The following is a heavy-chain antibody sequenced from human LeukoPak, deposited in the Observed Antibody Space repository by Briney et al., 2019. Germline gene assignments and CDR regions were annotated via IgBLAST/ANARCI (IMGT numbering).Heavy chain of an antibody. CDR3: AKRSDYGSNGNYFDS. J-gene: IGHJ4*02. CDR1: GFTFSSYG. V-gene: IGHV3-23*01. CDR2: ISGRDTNT. Sequence: GGSLRLSCAASGFTFSSYGMTWVRQAPGKGLEWVSAISGRDTNTYYADSVKGRFTISRDNSKNTLYLQTNSLRAEDTAVYYCAKRSDYGSNGNYFDSWGQGTPVTVFS. D-gene: IGHD4-23*01.